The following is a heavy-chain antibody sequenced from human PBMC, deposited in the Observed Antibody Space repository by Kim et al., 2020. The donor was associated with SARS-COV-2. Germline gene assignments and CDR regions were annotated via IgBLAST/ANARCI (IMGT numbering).Heavy chain of an antibody. V-gene: IGHV1-2*04. Sequence: ASVKVSCKASGYTFTGYYMHWLRQAPGQGLEWMGWINPNSGDTNYAQKFQGWVTMTRDTSISTAYMELSRLTSDDTAVYYCASGARAAADWDYFDYWGQGTLVTVSS. J-gene: IGHJ4*02. CDR1: GYTFTGYY. CDR2: INPNSGDT. D-gene: IGHD6-13*01. CDR3: ASGARAAADWDYFDY.